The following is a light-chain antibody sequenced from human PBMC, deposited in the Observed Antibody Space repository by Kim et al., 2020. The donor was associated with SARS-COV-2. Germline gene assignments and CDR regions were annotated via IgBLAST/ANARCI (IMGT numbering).Light chain of an antibody. CDR2: LNSDGSH. CDR1: SGHSSYA. J-gene: IGLJ3*02. Sequence: ASVKLTCTLSSGHSSYATAWHQQQPEKGPRYLMKLNSDGSHSKGDGIPDRFSGSSSGAERYLTISSLQSEDEADYYCQTWGTGNWVFGGGTQLTV. CDR3: QTWGTGNWV. V-gene: IGLV4-69*01.